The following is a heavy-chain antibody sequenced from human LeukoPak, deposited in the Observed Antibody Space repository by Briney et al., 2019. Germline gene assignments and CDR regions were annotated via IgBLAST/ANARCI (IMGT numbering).Heavy chain of an antibody. J-gene: IGHJ4*02. Sequence: PSQTLSLTCAVSGGSISSGGYAWSWIRQPPGKGLEWIGYIYDSGSTYYNPSLKSRVTISVDTSKNQFSLKLTSVTAADTAVYYCARGGATVRLKYWGQGTLVTVSS. D-gene: IGHD1-26*01. CDR3: ARGGATVRLKY. V-gene: IGHV4-30-2*01. CDR2: IYDSGST. CDR1: GGSISSGGYA.